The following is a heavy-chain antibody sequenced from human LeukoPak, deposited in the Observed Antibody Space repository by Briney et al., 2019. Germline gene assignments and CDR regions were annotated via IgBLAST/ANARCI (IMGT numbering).Heavy chain of an antibody. CDR1: GFTFSSYS. J-gene: IGHJ5*02. D-gene: IGHD3-16*02. CDR3: ASPAWGTFGGVIA. V-gene: IGHV3-48*01. Sequence: GGSLRLSCAASGFTFSSYSMNWARQAPGKGLEWVSYISSSSSTIYYADSVKGRFTISRDNAKNSLYLQMNSLRAEDTAVYYCASPAWGTFGGVIAWGQGTLVTVSS. CDR2: ISSSSSTI.